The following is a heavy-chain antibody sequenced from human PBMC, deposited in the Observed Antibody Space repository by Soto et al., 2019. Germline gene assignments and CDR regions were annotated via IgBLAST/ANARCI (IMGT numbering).Heavy chain of an antibody. CDR2: VSSGGTT. CDR3: VSRGVSGPDFFDY. V-gene: IGHV3-48*01. J-gene: IGHJ4*02. D-gene: IGHD2-8*01. CDR1: GFAFSSYT. Sequence: EVQLVESGGGLVQPGGSLRISCAASGFAFSSYTMNWVRQAPGKGLEWISCVSSGGTTYYADSVKGRFTISRDNAKNSLFLQMDNLRAEDTALYYCVSRGVSGPDFFDYWGQGTLVTVSS.